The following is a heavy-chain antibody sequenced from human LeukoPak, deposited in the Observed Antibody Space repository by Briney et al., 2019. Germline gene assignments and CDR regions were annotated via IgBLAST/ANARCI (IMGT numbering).Heavy chain of an antibody. J-gene: IGHJ6*02. CDR3: ARDGSNWSNDYYHGVDV. Sequence: SETLSLTCTVSGGSISSGGYYWSWIRQHPGKGLEWIGYIYYSGSATYNPSLKSRVTISVDTSKNQFSLKLSSVTAADTAVYYCARDGSNWSNDYYHGVDVWGQGTTVTVS. V-gene: IGHV4-61*08. CDR1: GGSISSGGYY. D-gene: IGHD4-11*01. CDR2: IYYSGSA.